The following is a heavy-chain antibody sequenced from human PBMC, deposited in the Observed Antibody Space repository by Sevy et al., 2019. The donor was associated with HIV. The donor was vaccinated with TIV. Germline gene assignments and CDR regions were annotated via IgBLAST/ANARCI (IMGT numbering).Heavy chain of an antibody. CDR3: AKLPFTHAGGPDFDY. CDR1: GFTFNRYS. D-gene: IGHD2-15*01. Sequence: GGSLRLSCAASGFTFNRYSMHWVRQAPGKGLEWVATISFDATNKHYPDSVKGRFTISRDNFQNSLFLQMDSLRPEDTAVYYCAKLPFTHAGGPDFDYWGQGTLVTVSS. J-gene: IGHJ4*02. CDR2: ISFDATNK. V-gene: IGHV3-30-3*02.